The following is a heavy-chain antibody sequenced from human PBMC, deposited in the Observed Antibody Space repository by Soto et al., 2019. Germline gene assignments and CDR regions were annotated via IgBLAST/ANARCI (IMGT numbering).Heavy chain of an antibody. V-gene: IGHV1-3*01. CDR2: INAGNGNR. J-gene: IGHJ6*02. CDR3: AKDSRYTVDYSLRFYHYGMDV. CDR1: GYTFTSYG. Sequence: ASVKVSCKASGYTFTSYGMHWVRQAPGQRLEWMGWINAGNGNRKYSQKFQGRVTISRDSTKQTLYLQMNSLRAEDTAVYYCAKDSRYTVDYSLRFYHYGMDVWGQGTTVTVSS. D-gene: IGHD5-12*01.